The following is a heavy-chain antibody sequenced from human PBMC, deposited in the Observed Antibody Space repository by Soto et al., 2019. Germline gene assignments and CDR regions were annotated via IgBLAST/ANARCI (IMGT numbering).Heavy chain of an antibody. V-gene: IGHV3-23*01. CDR2: ISGSGGST. D-gene: IGHD3-10*01. Sequence: GGSLRLSCAASGFTFSSYAMSWVRQAPGKGLEWVSAISGSGGSTYYADSVKGRFTISRDNSRNTLYLQMNSLRAEDTAVYYCAKIAAYYYGSGSPNFDYWGQGTLVTVSS. CDR1: GFTFSSYA. J-gene: IGHJ4*02. CDR3: AKIAAYYYGSGSPNFDY.